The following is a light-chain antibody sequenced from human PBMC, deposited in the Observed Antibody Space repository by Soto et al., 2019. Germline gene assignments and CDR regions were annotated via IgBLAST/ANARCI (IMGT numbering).Light chain of an antibody. CDR2: GAS. V-gene: IGKV3-15*01. Sequence: EIVMTQSPATLSVSPGERATLSCRASQSVSSNLAWYQQKPGQAPRLLIYGASTRASGIPARFSGSGSGTEFTLTISSLQSEDFAVYYCQQRSNWLWTFGQGTKV. CDR3: QQRSNWLWT. CDR1: QSVSSN. J-gene: IGKJ1*01.